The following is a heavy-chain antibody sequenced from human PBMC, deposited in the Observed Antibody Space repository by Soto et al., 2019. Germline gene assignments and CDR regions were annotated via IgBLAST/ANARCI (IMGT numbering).Heavy chain of an antibody. D-gene: IGHD6-13*01. J-gene: IGHJ2*01. V-gene: IGHV1-18*01. CDR2: ISAYNGNT. Sequence: QVQLVQSGAEVKKPGASVKVSCKASGYTFTSYGISWVRQAPGQGLEWMGWISAYNGNTNYAQKLQGRVTMTTDTXTXXAYMELRSLRSDDTAVYYCASPAAAGRRTGWYFDLWGRGTLVTVSS. CDR3: ASPAAAGRRTGWYFDL. CDR1: GYTFTSYG.